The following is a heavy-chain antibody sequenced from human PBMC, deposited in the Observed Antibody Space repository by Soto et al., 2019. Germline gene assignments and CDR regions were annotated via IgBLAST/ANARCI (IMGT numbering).Heavy chain of an antibody. CDR1: GGSISSYY. Sequence: QVQLQESGPGLVKPSETLSLTCTVSGGSISSYYWSWIRQPPGKGLEWIGYSYYSGSTNYNPSLKSRVTISVATSKKQFSLKLRSVTAADTAVYYCARVWGGAFDIWGQGTMVTVSS. CDR3: ARVWGGAFDI. D-gene: IGHD3-10*01. J-gene: IGHJ3*02. V-gene: IGHV4-59*01. CDR2: SYYSGST.